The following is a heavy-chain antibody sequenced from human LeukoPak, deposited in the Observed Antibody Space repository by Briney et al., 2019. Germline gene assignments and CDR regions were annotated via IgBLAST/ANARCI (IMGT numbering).Heavy chain of an antibody. CDR2: IYSSGST. Sequence: SETLSLTCTVSGGSINTNYWSWIRQPPGKGLEWIGYIYSSGSTSYNPSPKSRVTISVDTSKNQFSLKLSSVTAADTAVYYCTRQKSGTTADYWGQGTLVTVSS. CDR1: GGSINTNY. V-gene: IGHV4-59*08. J-gene: IGHJ4*02. CDR3: TRQKSGTTADY. D-gene: IGHD1-7*01.